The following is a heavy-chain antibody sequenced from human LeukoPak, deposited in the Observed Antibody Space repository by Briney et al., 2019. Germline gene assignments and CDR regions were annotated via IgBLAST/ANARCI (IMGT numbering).Heavy chain of an antibody. CDR1: GFTFSSYA. CDR3: AKDQPFYSSSSGPDY. J-gene: IGHJ4*02. D-gene: IGHD6-6*01. Sequence: GGSLRLSCAASGFTFSSYAMSWVRQAPGKGLEWVSAISGSGGSTYYADSVKGRFTISSDNPKHALYLKMNSLRAEDTAVYYCAKDQPFYSSSSGPDYWGQGTLVTVSS. CDR2: ISGSGGST. V-gene: IGHV3-23*01.